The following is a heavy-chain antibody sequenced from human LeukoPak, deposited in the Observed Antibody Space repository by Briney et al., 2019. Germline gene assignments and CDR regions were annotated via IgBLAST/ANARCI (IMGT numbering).Heavy chain of an antibody. CDR2: IHYSGST. D-gene: IGHD3-10*01. J-gene: IGHJ4*02. V-gene: IGHV4-30-4*01. CDR3: ATEKSETYYENFDY. Sequence: SETLSLTCTVSGGSISSGDYYWSWNRQAPGKGLEWIGYIHYSGSTYYNPSLKSRVTMSVDMSKNQFSLTLSSVTAADTAVYYCATEKSETYYENFDYWGQGTLVTVSS. CDR1: GGSISSGDYY.